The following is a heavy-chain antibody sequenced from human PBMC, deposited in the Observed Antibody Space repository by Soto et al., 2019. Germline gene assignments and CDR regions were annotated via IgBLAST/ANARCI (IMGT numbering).Heavy chain of an antibody. J-gene: IGHJ4*02. V-gene: IGHV3-30*18. CDR2: ISYDGSNK. D-gene: IGHD6-13*01. CDR3: AKEGVAAATQTYYFDY. CDR1: GFTFSSYG. Sequence: GGSLRLSCAASGFTFSSYGMHWVRQAPGKGLEWVAVISYDGSNKYYADSVKGRFTISRDNSKNTLYLQMNSLRTEDTAVYYCAKEGVAAATQTYYFDYWGQGTLVTVSS.